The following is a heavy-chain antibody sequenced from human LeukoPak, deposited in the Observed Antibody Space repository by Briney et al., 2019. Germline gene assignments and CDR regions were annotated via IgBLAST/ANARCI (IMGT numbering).Heavy chain of an antibody. J-gene: IGHJ4*02. CDR1: GFTFSSYW. D-gene: IGHD3-22*01. CDR2: VNSNGSST. Sequence: GGSLRLSCAASGFTFSSYWMHWVRQAPGKGLVWVSRVNSNGSSTGYADSVKGRFTISRDNAKNTLYLQLNSLRAEDTALYYCARETSGSSDYWGQGTLVTVSS. CDR3: ARETSGSSDY. V-gene: IGHV3-74*01.